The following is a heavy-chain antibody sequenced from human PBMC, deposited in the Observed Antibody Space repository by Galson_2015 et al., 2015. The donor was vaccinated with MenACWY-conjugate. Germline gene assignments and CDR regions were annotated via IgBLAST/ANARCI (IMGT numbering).Heavy chain of an antibody. Sequence: SLRLSCAASGFTFSSYGMHWVRQAPGKGLEWVAVISYDGSNKYYADSVKGRFTISRDNSENTLYLQMNSLRAEDTAVYYCAKARRGRVVVTATTDYWGQGTLVTVSS. V-gene: IGHV3-30*18. D-gene: IGHD2-21*02. CDR2: ISYDGSNK. CDR3: AKARRGRVVVTATTDY. CDR1: GFTFSSYG. J-gene: IGHJ4*02.